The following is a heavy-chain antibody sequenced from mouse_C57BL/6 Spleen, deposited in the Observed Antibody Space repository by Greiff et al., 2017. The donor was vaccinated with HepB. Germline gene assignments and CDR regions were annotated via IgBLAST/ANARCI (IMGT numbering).Heavy chain of an antibody. CDR1: GYTFTSYW. V-gene: IGHV1-7*01. CDR2: INPSSGYT. Sequence: QVQLKQSGAELAKPGASVKLSCKASGYTFTSYWMHWVKQRPGQGLEWIGYINPSSGYTKYNQKFKDKATLTADKSSSTAYVQLNSLTYEDSAVYYSASAYYGGSALYYDDWGQGTTLTVSS. J-gene: IGHJ2*01. CDR3: ASAYYGGSALYYDD. D-gene: IGHD1-1*01.